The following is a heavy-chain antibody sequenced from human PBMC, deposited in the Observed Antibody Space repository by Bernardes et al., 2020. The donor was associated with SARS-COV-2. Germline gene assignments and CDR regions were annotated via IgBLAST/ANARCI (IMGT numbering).Heavy chain of an antibody. CDR2: ISDSGGT. V-gene: IGHV4-59*12. CDR1: GASITPYD. CDR3: ARSGGFSLPLLY. Sequence: SETLSLTCTVSGASITPYDWTWIRQPPGRRLEWIGYISDSGGTSYSPAPKSRVTISADTTSSQFSLKQTSVTAAYTAVYYCARSGGFSLPLLYWGRGTLVTVSS. D-gene: IGHD3-3*01. J-gene: IGHJ4*02.